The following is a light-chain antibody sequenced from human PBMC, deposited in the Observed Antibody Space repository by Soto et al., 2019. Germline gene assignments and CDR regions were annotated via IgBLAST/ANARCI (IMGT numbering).Light chain of an antibody. CDR3: QQANSAPFT. CDR1: QGVSSW. V-gene: IGKV1D-12*01. J-gene: IGKJ2*01. CDR2: AAS. Sequence: DIQMTQSPSSVAASVGDRVTITCRASQGVSSWVAWYQQKPGKAPKLLIYAASILQSGVPSRFSGSGSGTDFTLTISSLQPDDFATYYCQQANSAPFTFGQGTKLEIK.